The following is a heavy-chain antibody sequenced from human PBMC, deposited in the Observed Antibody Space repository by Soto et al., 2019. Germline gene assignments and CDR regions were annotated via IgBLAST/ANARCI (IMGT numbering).Heavy chain of an antibody. D-gene: IGHD4-17*01. Sequence: QVQLQESGPGLVKPSDTLSLTCSVSGGSGSSHLYYWCWIRQPAGNGLERIANVYYNGSTNYNPSLKSRVTISVDTSKNQFSLKLSSVTAADTAVYYCARVDYGDYPWFDPCGQGTPVTVSS. CDR3: ARVDYGDYPWFDP. CDR1: GGSGSSHLYY. V-gene: IGHV4-61*01. J-gene: IGHJ5*02. CDR2: VYYNGST.